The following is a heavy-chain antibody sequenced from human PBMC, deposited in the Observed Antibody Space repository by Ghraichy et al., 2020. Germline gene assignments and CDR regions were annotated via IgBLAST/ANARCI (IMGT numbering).Heavy chain of an antibody. CDR3: ARGAYGSLDY. V-gene: IGHV3-66*02. D-gene: IGHD1-26*01. Sequence: GALRLSCAASGFSVRNNQMSWVRQAPGKGLEWVSVVYSGGTTNHADSVKGRFTISRDNSKNTLYLQMNSLRAEDTAVFYCARGAYGSLDYWGQGTLVTVSS. CDR2: VYSGGTT. J-gene: IGHJ4*02. CDR1: GFSVRNNQ.